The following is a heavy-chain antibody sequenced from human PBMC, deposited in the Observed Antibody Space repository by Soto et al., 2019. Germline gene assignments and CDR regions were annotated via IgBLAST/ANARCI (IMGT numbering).Heavy chain of an antibody. CDR2: INHSGST. V-gene: IGHV4-34*01. CDR1: GGAFSGYY. D-gene: IGHD6-19*01. J-gene: IGHJ4*02. Sequence: QVQLQQWGAELLKPSETLSLTCAVYGGAFSGYYWSWIRQPPGKGLEWIGEINHSGSTNYNPSLKSRVTISVDTSKYQFSLKLSSVTAADTAVYYCASSGVVARGISGWYEYWGQGTLVTVSS. CDR3: ASSGVVARGISGWYEY.